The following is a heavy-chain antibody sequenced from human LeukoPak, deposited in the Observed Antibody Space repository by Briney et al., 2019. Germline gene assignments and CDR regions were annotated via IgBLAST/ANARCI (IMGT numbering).Heavy chain of an antibody. J-gene: IGHJ4*02. CDR1: GFTFSSYG. D-gene: IGHD1-7*01. Sequence: GGSLRLSCAASGFTFSSYGIHWVRLAPGKGLEWVAFIRYDGCNKYYADSVKGRFTISRDNSKNTLYLQMNSLRAEDTAVYYCAKDRDWNYGAADYWGQGTLVTVSS. CDR3: AKDRDWNYGAADY. V-gene: IGHV3-30*02. CDR2: IRYDGCNK.